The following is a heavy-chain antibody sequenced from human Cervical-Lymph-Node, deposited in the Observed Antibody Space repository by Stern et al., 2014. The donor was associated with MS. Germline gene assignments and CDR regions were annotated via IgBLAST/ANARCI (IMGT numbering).Heavy chain of an antibody. CDR1: GFSFSRYA. V-gene: IGHV3-33*01. J-gene: IGHJ4*02. Sequence: VQLVESGGGVVQPGRSLRLSCAASGFSFSRYAMHWVRQAPGKGLEWVAFIWNDVMHPHYADSVTGRFTTSRDNFKNTLYLQMNSLIAEDTAVYYCASAYSSSHYYFDYWGQGTLVTVSS. CDR3: ASAYSSSHYYFDY. CDR2: IWNDVMHP. D-gene: IGHD6-13*01.